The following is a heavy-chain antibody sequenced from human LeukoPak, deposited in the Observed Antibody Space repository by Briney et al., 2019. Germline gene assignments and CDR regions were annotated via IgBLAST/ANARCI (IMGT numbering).Heavy chain of an antibody. D-gene: IGHD3-22*01. J-gene: IGHJ4*02. V-gene: IGHV5-51*01. CDR3: ARRLDYYDSSGYCPTFDY. CDR1: GYSFTSYW. CDR2: IYPGDSDT. Sequence: GESLKISCKGSGYSFTSYWIGWVRHMPGKGLEWMGIIYPGDSDTRYSPSFQGQVTISADKSISTAYLQWSSLKASDTAMYYCARRLDYYDSSGYCPTFDYWGQGTLVTVSS.